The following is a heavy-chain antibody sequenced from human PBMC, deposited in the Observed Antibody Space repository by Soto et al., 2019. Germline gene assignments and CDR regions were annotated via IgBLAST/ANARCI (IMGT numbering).Heavy chain of an antibody. D-gene: IGHD2-15*01. V-gene: IGHV5-51*01. Sequence: GESLKISCKCSGYSFTINWIGWVRQMPGKGLEWMGIIYPGDSNIKYSPSFQGQVSISADKSINSAYLQWSSLKASDTAIYNCGRLLGRRGYSSVFAVGGKGTRVPVSS. CDR2: IYPGDSNI. CDR3: GRLLGRRGYSSVFAV. J-gene: IGHJ6*04. CDR1: GYSFTINW.